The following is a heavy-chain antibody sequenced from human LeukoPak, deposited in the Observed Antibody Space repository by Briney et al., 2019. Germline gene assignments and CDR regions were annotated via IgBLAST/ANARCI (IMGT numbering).Heavy chain of an antibody. CDR1: GFTVSNNY. CDR2: ILYDGSNK. CDR3: AKVNGWSHFDY. D-gene: IGHD6-19*01. Sequence: PGGSLRLSCAASGFTVSNNYMSWVRQAPGKGLEWVALILYDGSNKYYADSVKGRFTISRDNSKKTLYLQMNRLRTEDTAVYYCAKVNGWSHFDYWGQGTLVTVSS. V-gene: IGHV3-30*18. J-gene: IGHJ4*02.